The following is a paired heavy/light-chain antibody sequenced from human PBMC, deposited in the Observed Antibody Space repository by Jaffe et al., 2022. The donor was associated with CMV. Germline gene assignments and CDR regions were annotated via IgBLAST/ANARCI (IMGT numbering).Heavy chain of an antibody. D-gene: IGHD2-15*01. V-gene: IGHV3-72*01. CDR1: GFTFSDHY. Sequence: EEQLVESGGGLVQPGGSLRLSCAASGFTFSDHYMDWVRQAPGKGLEWVGRIRNKGNSYTTEYAASVKGRFTISRDDSKNSLYLQMNSLKTEDTAVYYCARTLRGGNSYHFDYWGQGTLVTVSS. CDR3: ARTLRGGNSYHFDY. J-gene: IGHJ4*02. CDR2: IRNKGNSYTT.
Light chain of an antibody. Sequence: DIQMTQSPSTLSASVGDRVTITCRASQTISSSLAWYQQKPGKAPKVLIYKASSLESGVPSRFTGSGSGTEFTLTISSLQPDDFATYYCQQYSSYPITFGQGTRLEIK. J-gene: IGKJ5*01. CDR2: KAS. V-gene: IGKV1-5*03. CDR3: QQYSSYPIT. CDR1: QTISSS.